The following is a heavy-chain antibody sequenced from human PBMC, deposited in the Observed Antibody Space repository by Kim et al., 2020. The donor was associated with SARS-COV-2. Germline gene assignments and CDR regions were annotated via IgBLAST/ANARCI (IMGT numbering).Heavy chain of an antibody. Sequence: YAVSVKSRITINPDTSKNQVSLQLNSVTPEDTAVYYCARGHIAAAGTVGYWGQGTLVTVSS. J-gene: IGHJ4*02. V-gene: IGHV6-1*01. D-gene: IGHD6-13*01. CDR3: ARGHIAAAGTVGY.